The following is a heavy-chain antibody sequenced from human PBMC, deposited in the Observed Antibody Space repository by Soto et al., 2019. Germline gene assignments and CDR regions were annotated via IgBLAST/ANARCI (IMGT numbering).Heavy chain of an antibody. V-gene: IGHV3-30-3*01. D-gene: IGHD3-9*01. Sequence: GGSLRLSWAASGFTFSSYAMHWVRQAPGKGLGWVAVISYDGSNKYYADSVKGRFTISRDNSKNTLYLQMNSLRAEDTAVYYCARDLPLDDILTGYFDYWGQGTLVTVSS. CDR1: GFTFSSYA. J-gene: IGHJ4*02. CDR2: ISYDGSNK. CDR3: ARDLPLDDILTGYFDY.